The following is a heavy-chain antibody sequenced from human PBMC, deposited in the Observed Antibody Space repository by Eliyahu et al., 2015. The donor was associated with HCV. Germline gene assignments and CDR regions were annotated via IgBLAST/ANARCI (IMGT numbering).Heavy chain of an antibody. CDR3: ARPSTDFWSGYRYYYYGMDV. CDR1: GGXFSSYA. CDR2: MNPIFGTA. Sequence: QVQLVQSGAEVKKPGSSVKVSCTASGGXFSSYAIXXVRQAPGQGLEWMGGMNPIFGTANYAQKFQGRVTITADESTSTAYMELSSLRSEDTAVYYCARPSTDFWSGYRYYYYGMDVWGQGTTVTVSS. V-gene: IGHV1-69*01. D-gene: IGHD3-3*01. J-gene: IGHJ6*02.